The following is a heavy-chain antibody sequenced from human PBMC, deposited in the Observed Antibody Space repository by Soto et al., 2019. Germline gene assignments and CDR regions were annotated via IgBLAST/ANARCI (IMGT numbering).Heavy chain of an antibody. D-gene: IGHD3-3*01. J-gene: IGHJ5*02. CDR1: GFPFSSYA. V-gene: IGHV3-23*04. CDR2: IGSLDGST. CDR3: AKDLTIFGVVKGWFDP. Sequence: EVQLVESGGGLVQPGGSLTLSCVASGFPFSSYAMSWVRQAPGKGLEWVSAIGSLDGSTYYADSVKGRFIISRDNSKNTLYLQMNSLGAEDTAVYYCAKDLTIFGVVKGWFDPWGQGTQVAVSS.